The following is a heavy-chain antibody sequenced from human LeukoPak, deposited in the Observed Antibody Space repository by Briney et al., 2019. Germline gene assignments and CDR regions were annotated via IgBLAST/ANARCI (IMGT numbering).Heavy chain of an antibody. CDR3: ARDKRSIINAFDI. Sequence: PSQTLSLTCTVSGGSISRIGYYWGWIRQSPVKGLEWIGYIYHTGSTYYNPSLESRVTISLDTSKNQFSLKMNSVTGADTAIYYCARDKRSIINAFDIWGPGTMVTVSS. CDR2: IYHTGST. D-gene: IGHD3-16*01. V-gene: IGHV4-30-2*06. J-gene: IGHJ3*02. CDR1: GGSISRIGYY.